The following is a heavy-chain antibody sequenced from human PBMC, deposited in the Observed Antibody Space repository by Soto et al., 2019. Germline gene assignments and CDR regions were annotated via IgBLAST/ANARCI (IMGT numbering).Heavy chain of an antibody. CDR3: ARMSIAARSLYYYGMDV. V-gene: IGHV4-30-4*08. J-gene: IGHJ6*02. CDR1: GGYRSGGDYY. Sequence: SETMSLTCTVSGGYRSGGDYYWSWIRQPPGKGLEWIGYIYYSGSTYYNPSLKSRVTISVDTSKNQFSLKLSSVTAADTAVYYCARMSIAARSLYYYGMDVWGQGTTVTVSS. D-gene: IGHD6-6*01. CDR2: IYYSGST.